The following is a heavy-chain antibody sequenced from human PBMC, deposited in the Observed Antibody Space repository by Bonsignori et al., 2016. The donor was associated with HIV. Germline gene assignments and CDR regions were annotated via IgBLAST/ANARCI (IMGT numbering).Heavy chain of an antibody. Sequence: WIRQPPGKGLEWVSFISGGSSFIYYSDSVKGRFTISRDNAKNSLYLQMNSLSAEDTAVYYCARGHCGGDCLDFYYYYMDVWGKGTTVTVSS. V-gene: IGHV3-21*01. CDR3: ARGHCGGDCLDFYYYYMDV. D-gene: IGHD2-21*01. J-gene: IGHJ6*03. CDR2: ISGGSSFI.